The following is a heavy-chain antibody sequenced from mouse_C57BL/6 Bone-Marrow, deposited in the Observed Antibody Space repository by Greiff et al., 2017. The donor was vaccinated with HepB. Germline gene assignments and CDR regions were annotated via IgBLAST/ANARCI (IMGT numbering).Heavy chain of an antibody. D-gene: IGHD4-1*01. CDR3: TSNWDDYFDY. CDR2: IDPENGDT. J-gene: IGHJ2*01. CDR1: GFNIKDDY. V-gene: IGHV14-4*01. Sequence: EVKLQQSGAELVRPGASVKLSCTASGFNIKDDYMHWVKQRPEQGLEWIGWIDPENGDTEYASKFQGKATITADTSSNTAYLQLSGLTSEDTAVYYCTSNWDDYFDYWGQGTTLTVSS.